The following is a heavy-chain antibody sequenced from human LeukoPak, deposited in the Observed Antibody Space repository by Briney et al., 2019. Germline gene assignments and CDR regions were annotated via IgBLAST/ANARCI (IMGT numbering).Heavy chain of an antibody. Sequence: SETLSLTCTVSGGYISSYYWSWIRQPPGEGLEWIGYVYYTGSTNYNPSLKSRVTISVDTSKNQFSLKLSSVTAADTALYYCARSDTSGGVIAFDAFDIWGQGTMVTVSS. V-gene: IGHV4-59*08. J-gene: IGHJ3*02. CDR3: ARSDTSGGVIAFDAFDI. CDR2: VYYTGST. CDR1: GGYISSYY. D-gene: IGHD3-16*02.